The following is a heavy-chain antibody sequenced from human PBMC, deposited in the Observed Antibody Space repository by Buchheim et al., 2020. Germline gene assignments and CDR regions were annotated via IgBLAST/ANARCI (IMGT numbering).Heavy chain of an antibody. D-gene: IGHD3-9*01. CDR1: GFSFTNAW. Sequence: EVQLVESGGGLVKPGGSLRLSCAASGFSFTNAWMTWVRQTPGKGLEWVGRIKNKIYGGTADYGAPVKGRFTISRDDSQNTLYLQMNSLKTEDTAVYYCTTGSNFDISTGSEDYWGQGTL. J-gene: IGHJ4*02. CDR3: TTGSNFDISTGSEDY. CDR2: IKNKIYGGTA. V-gene: IGHV3-15*01.